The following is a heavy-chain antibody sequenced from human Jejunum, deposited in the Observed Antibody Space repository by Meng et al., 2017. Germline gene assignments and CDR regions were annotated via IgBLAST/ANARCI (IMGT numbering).Heavy chain of an antibody. CDR2: TYYRSKWYI. CDR3: AGGGLVRSTRGYFDY. V-gene: IGHV6-1*01. CDR1: GVIVSSNSAG. D-gene: IGHD1-26*01. Sequence: HVQLHHASPGTVKPSQTRSPPSPIPGVIVSSNSAGWNWIRQSPSRGLEWLGRTYYRSKWYIDYAVSVKSRITINPDTSKNQFSLHLNSVTPEDTAVYYCAGGGLVRSTRGYFDYWGQGTLVTVSS. J-gene: IGHJ4*02.